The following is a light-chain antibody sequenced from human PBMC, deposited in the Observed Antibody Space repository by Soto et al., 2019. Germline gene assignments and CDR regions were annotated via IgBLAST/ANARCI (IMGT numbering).Light chain of an antibody. V-gene: IGKV3-20*01. Sequence: EIVLTQSPGTLSLSPGERATLSCRASQSVSSSYLAWYQQKPGQAPRLLIYGASSRATTIPDRFSGSGSGTDVNLTISILEPEDFAVYYCQQYGSSPLTFGQGTKLEIK. J-gene: IGKJ2*01. CDR3: QQYGSSPLT. CDR1: QSVSSSY. CDR2: GAS.